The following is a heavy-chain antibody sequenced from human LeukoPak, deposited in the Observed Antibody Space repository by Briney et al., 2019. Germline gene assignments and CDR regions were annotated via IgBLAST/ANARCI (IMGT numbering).Heavy chain of an antibody. CDR2: INAGNGNT. J-gene: IGHJ4*02. CDR3: ARDLYYYGSGSPGY. Sequence: ASVKVSCKASGYTFTSYAMHWVRQAPGQRLEWMGWINAGNGNTEYSQKFQGRVTITRDTSASTAYMELSSLRSEDTAVYYCARDLYYYGSGSPGYWGQGTLVTVSS. CDR1: GYTFTSYA. V-gene: IGHV1-3*01. D-gene: IGHD3-10*01.